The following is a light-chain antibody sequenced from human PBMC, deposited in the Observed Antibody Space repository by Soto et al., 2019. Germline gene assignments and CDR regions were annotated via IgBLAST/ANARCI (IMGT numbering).Light chain of an antibody. Sequence: QSVLTQPPSVSAAPGQRVTISCSGSTSNIGNHYVSWYQHLPGTAPKLLIYDNIKRPSGIPDRFFGSKSGTSATLGITGLQTGDEADYYCGTWDSSLGTVVFDGGTKLTVL. J-gene: IGLJ2*01. CDR1: TSNIGNHY. CDR3: GTWDSSLGTVV. V-gene: IGLV1-51*01. CDR2: DNI.